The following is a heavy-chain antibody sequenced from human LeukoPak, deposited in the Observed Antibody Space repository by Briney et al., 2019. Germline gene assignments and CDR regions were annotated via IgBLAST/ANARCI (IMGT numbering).Heavy chain of an antibody. Sequence: PGPTLVNPTQTLTLTCTFSGFSLSTSGVGVGWIRQPPGKALEWLALIYWDDDKRYSPSLESRLTLTKDTSRNQVVLKMTNMDPVDTATYYCAGGSGRTFDYWGQGTLVTVSS. D-gene: IGHD3-10*01. V-gene: IGHV2-5*02. CDR1: GFSLSTSGVG. CDR3: AGGSGRTFDY. CDR2: IYWDDDK. J-gene: IGHJ4*02.